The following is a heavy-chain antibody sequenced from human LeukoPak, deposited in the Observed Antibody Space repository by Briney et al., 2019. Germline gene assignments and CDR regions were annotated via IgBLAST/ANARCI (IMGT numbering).Heavy chain of an antibody. CDR3: AKEGEWLRAPFDY. D-gene: IGHD5-12*01. CDR1: GSTFDDYA. CDR2: ISWNSGSI. V-gene: IGHV3-9*01. J-gene: IGHJ4*02. Sequence: PGRSLRLSCAASGSTFDDYAMHWVRQAPGKGLEWVSGISWNSGSIGYADSVKGRFTISRDNAKNSLYLQMNSLRAEDTALYYCAKEGEWLRAPFDYWGQGTLVTVSS.